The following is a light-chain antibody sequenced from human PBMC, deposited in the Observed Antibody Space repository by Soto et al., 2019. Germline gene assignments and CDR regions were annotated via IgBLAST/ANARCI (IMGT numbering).Light chain of an antibody. CDR3: GTWDLSRGAEV. CDR2: ETN. V-gene: IGLV1-51*02. Sequence: QSVLTQPPSVSAAPGQKVTISCSGSSSNIGDNYVSWYQHLPGTAPKLLIYETNKRPSGIPDRFSGSKSGTSATLGITGLQTGDEADYYCGTWDLSRGAEVFGTGTKVTVL. CDR1: SSNIGDNY. J-gene: IGLJ1*01.